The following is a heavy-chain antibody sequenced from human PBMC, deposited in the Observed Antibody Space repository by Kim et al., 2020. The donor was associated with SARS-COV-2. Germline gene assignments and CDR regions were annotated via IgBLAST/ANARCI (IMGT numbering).Heavy chain of an antibody. V-gene: IGHV1-58*01. D-gene: IGHD1-26*01. CDR1: GFTFTSSA. J-gene: IGHJ4*02. CDR3: AAVERGKLGATQPLDY. CDR2: IVVGSGNT. Sequence: SVKVSCKASGFTFTSSAVQWVRQARGQRLEWIGWIVVGSGNTNYAQKFQERVTITRDMSTSTAYMELSSLRSEDTAVYYCAAVERGKLGATQPLDYWGQGTLVTVSS.